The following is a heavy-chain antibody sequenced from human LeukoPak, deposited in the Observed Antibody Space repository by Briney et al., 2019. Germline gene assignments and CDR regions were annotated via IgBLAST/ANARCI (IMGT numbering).Heavy chain of an antibody. J-gene: IGHJ6*02. V-gene: IGHV1-8*01. CDR2: MNPNSGNK. CDR1: GYTFTSYD. Sequence: ASVTVSCKSSGYTFTSYDINWVRQATGQGLEWMGWMNPNSGNKGYAQKFQGRVTMPRNTSISTAYMELSSLRSEDTAVYYCARGQVYSSSWGDYYYGMDVWGQGTTVTVSS. CDR3: ARGQVYSSSWGDYYYGMDV. D-gene: IGHD6-13*01.